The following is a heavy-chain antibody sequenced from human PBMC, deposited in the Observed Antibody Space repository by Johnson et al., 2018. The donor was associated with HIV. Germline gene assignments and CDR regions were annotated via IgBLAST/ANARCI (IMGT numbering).Heavy chain of an antibody. CDR2: IRYDGSNK. V-gene: IGHV3-30*02. J-gene: IGHJ3*02. D-gene: IGHD3-10*01. Sequence: QVQLVESGGGLVQPGGSLRLSCAASGFTVSSNYMSWVRQAPGKGLEWVAFIRYDGSNKYYADSVKGRFTISRDNSKNTLYLQMNSLRAEDTAVYYCAKDRDYYGSGLIWGQGTMVTVSS. CDR3: AKDRDYYGSGLI. CDR1: GFTVSSNY.